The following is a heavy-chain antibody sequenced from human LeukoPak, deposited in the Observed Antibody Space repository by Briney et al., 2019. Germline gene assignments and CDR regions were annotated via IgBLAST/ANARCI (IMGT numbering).Heavy chain of an antibody. D-gene: IGHD6-19*01. V-gene: IGHV1-69*06. CDR3: ARELPGVAVAGPFDY. Sequence: GASVKVSCKVSGYTLTELSMHWVRQAPGQGLEWMGGIIPIFGTANYAQKFQGRVTITADKSTSTAYMELSSLRSEDTAVYYCARELPGVAVAGPFDYWGQGTLVTVSS. CDR1: GYTLTELS. J-gene: IGHJ4*02. CDR2: IIPIFGTA.